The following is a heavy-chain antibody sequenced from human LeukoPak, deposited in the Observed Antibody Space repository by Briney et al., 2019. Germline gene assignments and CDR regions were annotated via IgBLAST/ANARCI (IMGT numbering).Heavy chain of an antibody. CDR1: GFTFSSYS. J-gene: IGHJ4*02. CDR2: ISSSSSYI. CDR3: ARDSNLPMVRGVIDY. D-gene: IGHD3-10*01. Sequence: PGGSLRLSCAASGFTFSSYSMNWVRQAPGKGLEWVSSISSSSSYIYYADSVKGRFTISRDNAKNSLYLQMNSLRAEDTAVYYCARDSNLPMVRGVIDYWGQGTLVTVSS. V-gene: IGHV3-21*01.